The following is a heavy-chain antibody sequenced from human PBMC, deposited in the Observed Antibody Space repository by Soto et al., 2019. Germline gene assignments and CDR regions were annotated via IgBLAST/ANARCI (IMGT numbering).Heavy chain of an antibody. Sequence: GASVKVSCKASGYTFTSYGISWVRQAPGQGLEWMGWISAYNGNTNYAQKLQGRVTMTTDTSTSTAYMELRSLRSDDTAVYYCARDLFGYCSGGSCHNWFAPWGQGKLVTVSS. CDR1: GYTFTSYG. V-gene: IGHV1-18*01. D-gene: IGHD2-15*01. J-gene: IGHJ5*02. CDR3: ARDLFGYCSGGSCHNWFAP. CDR2: ISAYNGNT.